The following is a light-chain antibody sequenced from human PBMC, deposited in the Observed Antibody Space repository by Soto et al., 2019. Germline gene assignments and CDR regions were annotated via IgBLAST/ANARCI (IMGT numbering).Light chain of an antibody. Sequence: EIVMTQSPATLSVSPGERATLSCRASQSVSSNLAWYQQKPGQAPRLLIYGASTRATGIPARFSGSGSGTEVTLTISSLQSADFAVYYCQQYNNWPPWTFGYGTKVEIK. CDR2: GAS. CDR1: QSVSSN. CDR3: QQYNNWPPWT. J-gene: IGKJ1*01. V-gene: IGKV3-15*01.